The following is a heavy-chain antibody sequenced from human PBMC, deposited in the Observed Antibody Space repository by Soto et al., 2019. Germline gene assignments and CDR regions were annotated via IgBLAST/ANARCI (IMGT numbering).Heavy chain of an antibody. J-gene: IGHJ3*02. CDR3: AKAYGGEAFDI. D-gene: IGHD4-17*01. CDR2: ISYDGSNK. V-gene: IGHV3-30*18. Sequence: GGSLRLSCAASGFTFSSYGMHWVRQAPGKGLEWVAVISYDGSNKYYAGSVKGRFTISRDNSKNTLYLQMNSLRAEDTAVYYCAKAYGGEAFDIWGQGTMVTVSS. CDR1: GFTFSSYG.